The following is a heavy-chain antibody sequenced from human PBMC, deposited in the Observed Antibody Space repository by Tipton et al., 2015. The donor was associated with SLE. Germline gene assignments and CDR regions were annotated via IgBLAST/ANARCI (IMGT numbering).Heavy chain of an antibody. CDR1: GGSMNTYY. D-gene: IGHD3-10*01. CDR2: IYYSGTT. CDR3: ARDRIGD. J-gene: IGHJ4*02. V-gene: IGHV4-59*12. Sequence: LRLSCTVSGGSMNTYYWSWIRQPPGKGLEWIGYIYYSGTTNYNSSLKSRVTISVDTSKNQFSLRLTSVTAADTAVYYCARDRIGDWGQGTLVTVSS.